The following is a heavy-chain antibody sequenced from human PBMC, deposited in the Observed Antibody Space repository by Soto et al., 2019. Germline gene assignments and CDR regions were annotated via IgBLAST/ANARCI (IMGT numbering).Heavy chain of an antibody. V-gene: IGHV4-4*02. CDR1: SASIITEQR. CDR2: IHHSGST. CDR3: ARSFGWYAIDH. J-gene: IGHJ4*02. D-gene: IGHD6-19*01. Sequence: QMQLQESGPGLVKPSETLSLTCAVSSASIITEQRWTWVRQPPGKGLEWIGEIHHSGSTNNNPSLRTRATMSVDKSKNQFSLNLSSVTAADTALYYCARSFGWYAIDHWGQGTLVIVSS.